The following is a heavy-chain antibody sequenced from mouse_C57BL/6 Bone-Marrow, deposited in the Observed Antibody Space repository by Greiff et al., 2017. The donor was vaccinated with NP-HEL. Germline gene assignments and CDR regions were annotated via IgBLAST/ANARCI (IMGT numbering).Heavy chain of an antibody. V-gene: IGHV7-3*01. J-gene: IGHJ4*01. Sequence: EVQLVESGGGLVQPGGSLSLSCSASGFTFTDYYMNWVRQPPGKALEWLGFIRNKANGYTTEYSASVKGRFTISRDNSQSTLYLQMNALRAEDSATYFCARSIYYDYADDPFYAMDYWGQGTSVTVSS. D-gene: IGHD2-4*01. CDR1: GFTFTDYY. CDR3: ARSIYYDYADDPFYAMDY. CDR2: IRNKANGYTT.